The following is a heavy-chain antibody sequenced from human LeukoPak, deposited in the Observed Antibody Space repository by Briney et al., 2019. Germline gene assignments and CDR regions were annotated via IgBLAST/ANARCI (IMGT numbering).Heavy chain of an antibody. V-gene: IGHV1-2*04. CDR1: GYTFTGYY. CDR2: INPNSGGT. CDR3: ARGIAVAHDAFDI. Sequence: ASVKVSCKASGYTFTGYYMHWVRQAPGQGLEWMGWINPNSGGTNYAQKFQGWVTMTRDTSISTAYMELSRLRSDDTAVYYCARGIAVAHDAFDIRGQGTMVTVSS. D-gene: IGHD6-19*01. J-gene: IGHJ3*02.